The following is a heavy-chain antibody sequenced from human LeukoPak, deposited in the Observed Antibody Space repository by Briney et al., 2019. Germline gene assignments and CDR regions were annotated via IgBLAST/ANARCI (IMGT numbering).Heavy chain of an antibody. CDR3: ARPQVNDYGDCGI. V-gene: IGHV3-53*01. D-gene: IGHD4-17*01. Sequence: GGSLRLSCAASGFTVSSNYMSWVRQAPGKGLEWVSVIYRDGGTYYADSVKGRFTISRDNSKNTLYLQMNSLRAEDTAVYYCARPQVNDYGDCGIWGQGTMVAVSS. CDR1: GFTVSSNY. CDR2: IYRDGGT. J-gene: IGHJ3*02.